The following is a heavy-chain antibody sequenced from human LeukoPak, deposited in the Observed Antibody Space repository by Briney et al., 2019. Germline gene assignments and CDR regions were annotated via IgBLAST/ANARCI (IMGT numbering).Heavy chain of an antibody. D-gene: IGHD6-13*01. CDR3: ARASGQQQQPMDTTGDYFDY. CDR1: GYSFTYHY. J-gene: IGHJ4*02. Sequence: ASVKVSCKASGYSFTYHYMHWLRQAPGQGLEWIGIINPSDGSTTYAQKFQGRVTMTRDMSTSTVYMELSSLRSEDTAVYYCARASGQQQQPMDTTGDYFDYWGQGTLVTVSS. CDR2: INPSDGST. V-gene: IGHV1-46*01.